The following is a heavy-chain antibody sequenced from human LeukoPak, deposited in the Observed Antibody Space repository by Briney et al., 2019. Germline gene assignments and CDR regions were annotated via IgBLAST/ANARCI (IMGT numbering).Heavy chain of an antibody. CDR1: GDSVSSNSAA. Sequence: SQTLSLTCAISGDSVSSNSAAWNWIRQSPSRGLEWLGRTYYRSKWYNDYAVSVKSRLTINPDTSKNQFSLQLNSVTPEDTAVYYCARDRGTADFWSGYPRHNWFDPWGQGTLVTVSS. CDR3: ARDRGTADFWSGYPRHNWFDP. D-gene: IGHD3-3*01. CDR2: TYYRSKWYN. V-gene: IGHV6-1*01. J-gene: IGHJ5*02.